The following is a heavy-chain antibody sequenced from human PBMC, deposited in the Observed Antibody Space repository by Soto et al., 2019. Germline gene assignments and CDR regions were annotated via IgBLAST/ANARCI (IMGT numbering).Heavy chain of an antibody. J-gene: IGHJ6*03. Sequence: EVQLLESGGGLIQPGGSLRLSCAASGLTFSSNAMTWVRQAPGKGLEWVAGISGSGNTKYHADSVKGRFTISRDNSKNTLFLQMNSLRAEDTALYYCAKNDFGDYYYYMDVWGKGATVTVSS. CDR3: AKNDFGDYYYYMDV. D-gene: IGHD4-17*01. CDR1: GLTFSSNA. CDR2: ISGSGNTK. V-gene: IGHV3-23*01.